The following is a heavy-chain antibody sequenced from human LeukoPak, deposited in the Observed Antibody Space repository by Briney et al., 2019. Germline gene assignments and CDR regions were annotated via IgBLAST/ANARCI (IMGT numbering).Heavy chain of an antibody. CDR1: GGSISSYY. CDR3: ARDSPAVAGRYYYYYYMDV. CDR2: IYTSGST. Sequence: SETLSLTCTVSGGSISSYYWSWIRQPAGKGLEWIGRIYTSGSTNYNPSLKSRVTMPVDTSKNQFSLKLSSVTAADTAVYYCARDSPAVAGRYYYYYYMDVWGKGTTVTVSS. V-gene: IGHV4-4*07. D-gene: IGHD6-19*01. J-gene: IGHJ6*03.